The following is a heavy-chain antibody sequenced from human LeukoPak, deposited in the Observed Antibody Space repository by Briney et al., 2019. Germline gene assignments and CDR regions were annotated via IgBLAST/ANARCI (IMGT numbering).Heavy chain of an antibody. D-gene: IGHD3-9*01. CDR2: ISWNSGSI. Sequence: ETGRSLRLSCAASGFTFDDYAMHWVRQAPGKGLEWVSGISWNSGSIGYADSVKGRFTISRDNAKNSLYLQMNSLRAEDTALYYCAKDIFHYDILTGLDYWGQGTLVTVSS. CDR3: AKDIFHYDILTGLDY. J-gene: IGHJ4*02. V-gene: IGHV3-9*01. CDR1: GFTFDDYA.